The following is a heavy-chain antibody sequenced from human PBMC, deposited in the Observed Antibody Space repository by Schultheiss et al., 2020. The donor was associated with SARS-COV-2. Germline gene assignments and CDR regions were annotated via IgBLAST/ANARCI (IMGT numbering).Heavy chain of an antibody. Sequence: GGSLRLSCAASGFTFSSYSMNWVRQAPGKGLEWVSAISGSGGSTYYADSVKGRFTISRDNSKNTLYLQMNSLRAEDTALYHCARHIDCSGGSCYQYYYYYMDVWGKGTTVTVSS. CDR2: ISGSGGST. CDR3: ARHIDCSGGSCYQYYYYYMDV. J-gene: IGHJ6*03. CDR1: GFTFSSYS. V-gene: IGHV3-23*01. D-gene: IGHD2-15*01.